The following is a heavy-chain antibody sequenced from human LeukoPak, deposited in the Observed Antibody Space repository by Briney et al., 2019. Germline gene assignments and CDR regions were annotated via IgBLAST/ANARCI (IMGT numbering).Heavy chain of an antibody. J-gene: IGHJ4*02. CDR3: ARAYYDSSGLNFDY. Sequence: PSETLSLTCAVYGGSFSGYYWSWIRQPPGKGLEWIGEINHSGSTNSNPSLKSRVTISVDASKNQFSLKLSSVTAADTAVYYCARAYYDSSGLNFDYWGQGTLVTVSS. V-gene: IGHV4-34*01. D-gene: IGHD3-22*01. CDR2: INHSGST. CDR1: GGSFSGYY.